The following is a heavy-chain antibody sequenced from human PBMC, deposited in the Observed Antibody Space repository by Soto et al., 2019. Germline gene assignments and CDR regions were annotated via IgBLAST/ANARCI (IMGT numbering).Heavy chain of an antibody. J-gene: IGHJ4*02. Sequence: QVQLVQSGAEVKKPGASVKVSCKASGYTFTSYYMHWVRQAPGQGLEWMGIINPSGGSTSYAQKFQGRVTMTRDTSTSTVYMELSSLRSEDTAVYYCARGGPPSTYYYDSSGYHLDYWGQGTLVTVSS. D-gene: IGHD3-22*01. CDR1: GYTFTSYY. CDR2: INPSGGST. V-gene: IGHV1-46*01. CDR3: ARGGPPSTYYYDSSGYHLDY.